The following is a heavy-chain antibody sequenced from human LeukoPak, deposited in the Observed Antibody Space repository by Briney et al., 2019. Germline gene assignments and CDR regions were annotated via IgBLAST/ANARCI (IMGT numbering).Heavy chain of an antibody. CDR1: GFTFSSYS. D-gene: IGHD4-17*01. V-gene: IGHV3-21*01. Sequence: GGSLRLSCAASGFTFSSYSMNWVRQAPGKGLEWVSSISSSSSYIYYADSVKGLFTISRDNAKNSLHLQMNSLRAEDTAVYYCATQGYGDYVYWGQGTLVTVSS. CDR3: ATQGYGDYVY. CDR2: ISSSSSYI. J-gene: IGHJ4*02.